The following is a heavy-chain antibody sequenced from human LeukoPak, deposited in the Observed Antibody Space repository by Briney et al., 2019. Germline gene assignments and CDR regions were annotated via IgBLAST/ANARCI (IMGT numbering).Heavy chain of an antibody. CDR1: GFTFSNCW. J-gene: IGHJ5*02. Sequence: GGSLRLSCAASGFTFSNCWMSWVRQAPGKGPEWVASIIPDGSAKFYVDSVKGRFTISRDNAKSSLYLQVNSLRVEDTAVYYCADVDASAWGQGTLVTVSS. CDR3: ADVDASA. V-gene: IGHV3-7*01. CDR2: IIPDGSAK. D-gene: IGHD2-15*01.